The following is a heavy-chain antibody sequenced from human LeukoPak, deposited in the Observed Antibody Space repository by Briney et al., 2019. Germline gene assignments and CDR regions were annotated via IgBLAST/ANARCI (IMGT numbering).Heavy chain of an antibody. Sequence: GGSLTLSCAASGFTFDDYTMHWVRHAPGKGLEWVSLISWDGSSRYYADSVKGRFTISRDNSKNSLYLQMNSLRTEDTALYYCARDNEAWYFDLWGRGTPVTVSS. J-gene: IGHJ2*01. CDR1: GFTFDDYT. CDR2: ISWDGSSR. CDR3: ARDNEAWYFDL. V-gene: IGHV3-43*01.